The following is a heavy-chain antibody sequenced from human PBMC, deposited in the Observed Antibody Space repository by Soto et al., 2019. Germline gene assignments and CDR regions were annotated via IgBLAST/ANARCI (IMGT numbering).Heavy chain of an antibody. CDR1: GDSISNEDYY. J-gene: IGHJ3*02. CDR3: ARLFAYYDKEPGAFAS. V-gene: IGHV4-30-4*01. D-gene: IGHD3-22*01. CDR2: IHYTGSA. Sequence: QVQLQESGPGLVEPSQTLSLTCSVSGDSISNEDYYWSWIRQPPGTGLEWIGYIHYTGSAHYNPSLESRVSISVDPSKNQFSLELTSVTAADTAVYYCARLFAYYDKEPGAFASWGQGKMVPVSS.